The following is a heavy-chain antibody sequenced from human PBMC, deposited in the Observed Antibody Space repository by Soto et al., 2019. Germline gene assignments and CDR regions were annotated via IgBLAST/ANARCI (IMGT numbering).Heavy chain of an antibody. V-gene: IGHV1-18*01. CDR1: GYTFTRYG. Sequence: QVQLVQSGAEVKNPGASVKVSCKASGYTFTRYGIGWARQAPGQGLEWMGWINTDTGNTNYAQNVQGRVTLTTDTSTSTAYMELRSLRSNDTAIYYCAMVDVYVTPSPQDVWGQGTTVIVSS. J-gene: IGHJ6*02. D-gene: IGHD3-16*01. CDR2: INTDTGNT. CDR3: AMVDVYVTPSPQDV.